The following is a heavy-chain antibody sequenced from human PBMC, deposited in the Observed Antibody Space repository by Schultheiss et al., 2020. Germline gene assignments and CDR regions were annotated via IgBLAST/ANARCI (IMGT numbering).Heavy chain of an antibody. CDR3: ARYCSGGGCFSRYAMDV. J-gene: IGHJ6*02. V-gene: IGHV3-9*01. D-gene: IGHD2-15*01. CDR1: GCTFDEYV. Sequence: GGSLRLSCAASGCTFDEYVIHWVRQAPGKGLDWVSAISGNSGTMVYAASVEGRFTISRDNAKKSLYVQMNSLRAEDTAVYYCARYCSGGGCFSRYAMDVWGQGTTVTVSS. CDR2: ISGNSGTM.